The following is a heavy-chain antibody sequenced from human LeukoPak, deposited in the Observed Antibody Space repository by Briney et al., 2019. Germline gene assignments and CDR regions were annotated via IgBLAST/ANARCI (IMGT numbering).Heavy chain of an antibody. CDR3: ATSPGKLYCSSTSCYADYYYMDV. Sequence: ASVKVSCKASGYTFTGYYMHWVRQAPGQGLEWMGRINANSGGTNYAQKFQGRVTMTRDTSISTAYMELSRLRSDDTAVYYCATSPGKLYCSSTSCYADYYYMDVWGKGTTVTVSS. V-gene: IGHV1-2*06. J-gene: IGHJ6*03. D-gene: IGHD2-2*01. CDR2: INANSGGT. CDR1: GYTFTGYY.